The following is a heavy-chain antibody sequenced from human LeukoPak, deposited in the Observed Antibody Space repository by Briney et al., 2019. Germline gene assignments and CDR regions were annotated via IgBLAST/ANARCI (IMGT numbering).Heavy chain of an antibody. Sequence: NASETLSLTCTVSGGSISSSSHYWGWIRQPPGKGLEWIGSIYYSGSTYYNPSPKSRVTISVDTSKNQFSLKLSSVTAADTAVYYCARSPGYYYDSSGYPWGYWGQGTLVTVSS. D-gene: IGHD3-22*01. V-gene: IGHV4-39*07. J-gene: IGHJ4*02. CDR1: GGSISSSSHY. CDR2: IYYSGST. CDR3: ARSPGYYYDSSGYPWGY.